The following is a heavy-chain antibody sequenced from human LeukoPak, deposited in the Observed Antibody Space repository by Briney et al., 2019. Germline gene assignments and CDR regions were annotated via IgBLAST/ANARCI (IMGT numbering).Heavy chain of an antibody. CDR1: GGSIGTSAYY. CDR2: ISDSGST. Sequence: NPSETLSLTCTVSGGSIGTSAYYWNWIRQHPGKGLEWIGFISDSGSTLYNPSLKSPVTISSDTSKNQFSLKLTSVTAADMAVYYCARGRYSYGWNDSWGQGTLVTVSS. J-gene: IGHJ5*01. V-gene: IGHV4-31*01. D-gene: IGHD3-16*02. CDR3: ARGRYSYGWNDS.